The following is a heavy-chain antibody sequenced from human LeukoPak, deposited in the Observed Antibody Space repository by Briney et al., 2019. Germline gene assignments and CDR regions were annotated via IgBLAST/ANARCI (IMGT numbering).Heavy chain of an antibody. CDR2: IYISGDT. CDR3: ASYIAVAGYYGMDV. Sequence: SETLSLTCTVSGASFSNDYWSWIRQPPGKGLEWIGYIYISGDTNYNPSLRSRVSISLDTSKNQFSLKLSSVTAADTAVYYCASYIAVAGYYGMDVWGQGTTVTVSS. J-gene: IGHJ6*02. V-gene: IGHV4-59*12. CDR1: GASFSNDY. D-gene: IGHD6-19*01.